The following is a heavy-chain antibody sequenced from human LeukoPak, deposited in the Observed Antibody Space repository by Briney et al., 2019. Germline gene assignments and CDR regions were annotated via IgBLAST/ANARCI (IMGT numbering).Heavy chain of an antibody. CDR3: ARDHRRGSSGMDV. J-gene: IGHJ6*04. CDR2: ISTYNGNT. CDR1: GYTFTSYG. Sequence: ASVKVSCKASGYTFTSYGISWVRQAPGHGLGGRGWISTYNGNTNYEQKLQGRVTMTTDTSTSTAYMELRSLRSDDTAVYYCARDHRRGSSGMDVWGKGTTVTVSS. V-gene: IGHV1-18*04. D-gene: IGHD5-24*01.